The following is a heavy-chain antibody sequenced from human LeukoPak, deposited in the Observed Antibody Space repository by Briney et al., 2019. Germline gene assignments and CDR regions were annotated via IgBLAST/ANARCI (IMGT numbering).Heavy chain of an antibody. CDR1: GYTFTDYY. Sequence: ASVKVSCKASGYTFTDYYMHWVRQAPGQGLEWMGWINPNSGGTNYAQKFQGRVTMTRDTSISTAYMELSRLRSDDTAVYYCARDPQLPEAAYYYDSSGYYRPTPSLGAFDIWGQGTMVTVSS. D-gene: IGHD3-22*01. V-gene: IGHV1-2*02. CDR2: INPNSGGT. J-gene: IGHJ3*02. CDR3: ARDPQLPEAAYYYDSSGYYRPTPSLGAFDI.